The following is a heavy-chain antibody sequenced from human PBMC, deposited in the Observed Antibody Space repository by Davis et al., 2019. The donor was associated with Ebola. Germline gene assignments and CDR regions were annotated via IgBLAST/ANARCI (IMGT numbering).Heavy chain of an antibody. CDR3: ATMVQEYQPLSPAYYFAF. Sequence: ASVKVSCKASGYTFTSNGISWVRQAPGQGLEWMGWISAYKGTTNYAQNLQGRVTMTTDQSTSTAYMELRSLRSDDTAVYYCATMVQEYQPLSPAYYFAFWGQGTLVTVSS. CDR2: ISAYKGTT. CDR1: GYTFTSNG. J-gene: IGHJ4*02. V-gene: IGHV1-18*01. D-gene: IGHD2-2*01.